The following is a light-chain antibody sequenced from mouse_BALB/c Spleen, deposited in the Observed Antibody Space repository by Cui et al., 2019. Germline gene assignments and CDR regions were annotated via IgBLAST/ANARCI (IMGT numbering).Light chain of an antibody. CDR1: SSVSY. Sequence: QIVLTQSRALMSASPGEKVTMTCSASSSVSYMYWYQQKPGSSPRLLIYDTSNLASGVPVRFSGSGSGTSYSLTISRMEAEDAATYYCQQWSSYPWTFGGGTKLEIK. CDR3: QQWSSYPWT. CDR2: DTS. J-gene: IGKJ1*01. V-gene: IGKV4-55*01.